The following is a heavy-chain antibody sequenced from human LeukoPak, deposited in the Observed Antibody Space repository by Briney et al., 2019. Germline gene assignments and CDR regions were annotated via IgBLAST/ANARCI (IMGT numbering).Heavy chain of an antibody. CDR1: GGSISSGDYY. Sequence: PSETLSLTCTVSGGSISSGDYYWSWIRQPPGKGLEWLGYIYYSGSTYYNPSLKSRVTISVDTSKNQFSLKLSSVTAADTAVYYCAIYPLLYNRDYWGQGTLVTVSP. CDR3: AIYPLLYNRDY. CDR2: IYYSGST. J-gene: IGHJ4*02. D-gene: IGHD2-2*02. V-gene: IGHV4-30-4*08.